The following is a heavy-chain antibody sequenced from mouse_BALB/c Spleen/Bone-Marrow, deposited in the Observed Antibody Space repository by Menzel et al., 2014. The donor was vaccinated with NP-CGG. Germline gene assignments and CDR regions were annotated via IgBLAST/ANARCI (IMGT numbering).Heavy chain of an antibody. V-gene: IGHV14-3*02. J-gene: IGHJ2*01. Sequence: EVKLVESGAELVKPGASVKLSCTASGFNIKDTYMHWVKQRPEQGLEWIGRIDPASGNTKYDPKFQGKATITADTSSNTAYLQLSSLTSEDTAVYYCARYDYGVYFDYWGQGTTLTVSS. CDR3: ARYDYGVYFDY. CDR1: GFNIKDTY. D-gene: IGHD2-4*01. CDR2: IDPASGNT.